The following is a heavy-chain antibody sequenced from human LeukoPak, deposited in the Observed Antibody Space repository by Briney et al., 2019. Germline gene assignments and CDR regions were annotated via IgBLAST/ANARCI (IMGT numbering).Heavy chain of an antibody. CDR2: ISSSSSYI. Sequence: GGSLRLSCAASGFTFSSYSMNWVRQAPGKGLEWVSSISSSSSYIYYADSVKGRFTISRDNAKNSLYLQMNGLRAEDTAVYYCARDMYFRYSYGTFDYWGQGTLVTVSS. CDR1: GFTFSSYS. J-gene: IGHJ4*02. V-gene: IGHV3-21*01. CDR3: ARDMYFRYSYGTFDY. D-gene: IGHD3-22*01.